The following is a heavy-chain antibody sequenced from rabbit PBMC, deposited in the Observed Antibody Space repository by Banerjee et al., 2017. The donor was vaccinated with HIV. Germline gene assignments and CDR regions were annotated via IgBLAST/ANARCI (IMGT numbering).Heavy chain of an antibody. CDR2: IYAGSGST. Sequence: QSLEESGGDLVKPGASLTLTCTASGFSFSSYYMCWVRQAPGKGLEWIACIYAGSGSTYYASWAKGRFTISKTSSTTVTLQMTSLTAADTATYFCARGYGTRLDLRGPGTLVTVS. CDR3: ARGYGTRLDL. CDR1: GFSFSSYY. D-gene: IGHD2-1*01. V-gene: IGHV1S40*01. J-gene: IGHJ3*01.